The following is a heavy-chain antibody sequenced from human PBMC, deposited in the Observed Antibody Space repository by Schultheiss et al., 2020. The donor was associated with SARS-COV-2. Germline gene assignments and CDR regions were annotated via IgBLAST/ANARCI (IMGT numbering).Heavy chain of an antibody. CDR3: YTSGSALYYYMDV. CDR1: GFTFSSYG. CDR2: IWYDGSNK. J-gene: IGHJ6*03. V-gene: IGHV3-33*01. Sequence: GESLKISCAASGFTFSSYGMHWVRQAPGKGLEWVAVIWYDGSNKYYADSVKGRFTISRDNSKNTLYLQMNSLRAEDTAVYYCYTSGSALYYYMDVWGKGTTVTVSS. D-gene: IGHD3-10*01.